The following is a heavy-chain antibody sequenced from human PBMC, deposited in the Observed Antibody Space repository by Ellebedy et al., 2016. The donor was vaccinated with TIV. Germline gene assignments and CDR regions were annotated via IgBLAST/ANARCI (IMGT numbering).Heavy chain of an antibody. D-gene: IGHD2-15*01. CDR3: ARSVVVVVAATLPVVYFDY. J-gene: IGHJ4*02. Sequence: ASVKVSXKASGYTFTGYYMHWVRQAPGQGLEWMGWINPNSGGTNYAQKFQGRVTMTRDTSISTAYMELSRLRSDDTAVYYCARSVVVVVAATLPVVYFDYWGQGTLVTVSS. CDR1: GYTFTGYY. CDR2: INPNSGGT. V-gene: IGHV1-2*02.